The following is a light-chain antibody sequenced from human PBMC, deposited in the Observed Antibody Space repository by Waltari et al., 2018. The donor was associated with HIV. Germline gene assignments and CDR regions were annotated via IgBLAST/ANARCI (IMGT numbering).Light chain of an antibody. CDR2: SDD. CDR1: TSNIGGHA. CDR3: AAWDDTLNGVI. Sequence: QSVLTQPPSASGVSEENVTLSCSGGTSNIGGHAVRWYQHLPGTAPKLLVYSDDPRPSGLPDRFSGSKSGTSASLAITGLHPDDEAHYYCAAWDDTLNGVIFGGGTKLTV. V-gene: IGLV1-44*01. J-gene: IGLJ2*01.